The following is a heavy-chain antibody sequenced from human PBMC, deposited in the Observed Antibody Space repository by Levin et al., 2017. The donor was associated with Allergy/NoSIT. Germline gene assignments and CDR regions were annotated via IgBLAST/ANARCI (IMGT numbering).Heavy chain of an antibody. V-gene: IGHV5-51*01. CDR2: IYPGDSDT. CDR3: AVAGTSFSFDY. Sequence: GGSLRLSCKGSGYSFSSYWVGWVRQMPGKGLEWMGIIYPGDSDTRYSPSFQGQVTISADKSISTAYMQWSSLKASDTAMYYCAVAGTSFSFDYWGQGTLVTVSS. D-gene: IGHD6-19*01. CDR1: GYSFSSYW. J-gene: IGHJ4*02.